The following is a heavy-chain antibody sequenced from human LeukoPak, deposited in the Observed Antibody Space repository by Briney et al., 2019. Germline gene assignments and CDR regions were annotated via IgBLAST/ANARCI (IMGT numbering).Heavy chain of an antibody. J-gene: IGHJ4*02. V-gene: IGHV4-31*11. D-gene: IGHD3-22*01. CDR1: GGSISSGGYS. CDR3: AREVAGYYDSSGYYPGKYYFDY. CDR2: IYYSGST. Sequence: PSETLSLTCAVSGGSISSGGYSWSWIRQHPGKGLEWIVYIYYSGSTYYNPSLKSRVTISVDTSKNQFSLKLSSVTAADTAVYYCAREVAGYYDSSGYYPGKYYFDYWGQGTLVTVSS.